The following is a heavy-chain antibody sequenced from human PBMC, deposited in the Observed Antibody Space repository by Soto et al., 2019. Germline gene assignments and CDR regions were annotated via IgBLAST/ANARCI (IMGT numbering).Heavy chain of an antibody. Sequence: GEPLKISCKGSGYSFTSYWIGWVRQMPGKGLEWMGIIYPGDSDTRYSPSFQGQVTISADKSISTAYLQWSSLKASDTAMYYCARGEPGYRSSTSCHGPEFDYWGQGTLVTVSS. CDR3: ARGEPGYRSSTSCHGPEFDY. CDR1: GYSFTSYW. D-gene: IGHD2-2*01. J-gene: IGHJ4*02. V-gene: IGHV5-51*01. CDR2: IYPGDSDT.